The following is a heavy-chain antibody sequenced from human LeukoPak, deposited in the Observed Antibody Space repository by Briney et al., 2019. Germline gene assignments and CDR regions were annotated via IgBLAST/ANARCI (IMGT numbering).Heavy chain of an antibody. CDR1: GFTFSSYA. J-gene: IGHJ4*02. V-gene: IGHV3-64*01. CDR2: ISSNGGST. CDR3: ARQAAVAAIFPLGIAYYFDY. Sequence: PGGSLRLSCAASGFTFSSYAMYWVRQAPGKGLEYVSAISSNGGSTYYANSVKGRFTISRDNSKNTLYLQMGSLRAEDMAVYFCARQAAVAAIFPLGIAYYFDYWGQGTLVTVSS. D-gene: IGHD6-19*01.